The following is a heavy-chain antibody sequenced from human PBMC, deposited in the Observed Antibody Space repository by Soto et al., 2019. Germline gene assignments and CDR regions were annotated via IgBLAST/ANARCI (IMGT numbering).Heavy chain of an antibody. V-gene: IGHV3-7*01. CDR1: GFTFRRYW. CDR2: LNQDVSEI. J-gene: IGHJ4*02. CDR3: ARDRCYSTFGC. Sequence: GSLRRSCAASGFTFRRYWMSCVRQAPGKGLEWVANLNQDVSEINYVDSVKGRFTISRDNAKSSLILQMNSLRAEDTAVYYCARDRCYSTFGCWGQVVLVTAS. D-gene: IGHD6-13*01.